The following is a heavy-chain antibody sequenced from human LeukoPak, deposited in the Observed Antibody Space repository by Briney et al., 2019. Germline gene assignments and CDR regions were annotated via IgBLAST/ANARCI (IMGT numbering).Heavy chain of an antibody. Sequence: GGSLRLSCAASGFTFSSYAMSWVRQAPGKGLEWVSAISGSGGSTYYADSVKGRFTISRDNSKNTLYLQMNSLRAEDMAVYYCAKGGHGRGYDLTTGFDYWGQGTLVTVSS. CDR3: AKGGHGRGYDLTTGFDY. CDR2: ISGSGGST. D-gene: IGHD5-12*01. J-gene: IGHJ4*02. CDR1: GFTFSSYA. V-gene: IGHV3-23*01.